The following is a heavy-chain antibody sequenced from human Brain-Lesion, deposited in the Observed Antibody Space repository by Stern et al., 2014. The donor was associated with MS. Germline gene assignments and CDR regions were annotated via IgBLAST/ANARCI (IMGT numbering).Heavy chain of an antibody. V-gene: IGHV4-39*01. CDR2: IYYRGSP. CDR1: GGSISSSSYY. Sequence: QLVQSGPGLVKPSETLSLTCTVSGGSISSSSYYWGWIRQPPGKGLEWIGSIYYRGSPSYTPSLKVRSPIPLDPSKTHFSLRLSSLTAADTAVYFCAKLWLGELPESPFDYWGQGTLVTVSS. J-gene: IGHJ4*02. D-gene: IGHD3-10*01. CDR3: AKLWLGELPESPFDY.